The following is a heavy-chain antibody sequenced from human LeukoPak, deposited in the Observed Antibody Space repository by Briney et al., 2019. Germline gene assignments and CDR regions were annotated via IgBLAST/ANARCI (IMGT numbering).Heavy chain of an antibody. Sequence: PGGSLRLSCAASGFTFSSYAMSWVRQAPGKGLEWVSAISGSGGSTYYADSVKGRFTISRDNSKNTLYLQMNSLRAEDTAVYYCAKDSPLGYYDSSGYLDYWGRGTLVTVSS. CDR1: GFTFSSYA. D-gene: IGHD3-22*01. J-gene: IGHJ4*02. CDR2: ISGSGGST. V-gene: IGHV3-23*01. CDR3: AKDSPLGYYDSSGYLDY.